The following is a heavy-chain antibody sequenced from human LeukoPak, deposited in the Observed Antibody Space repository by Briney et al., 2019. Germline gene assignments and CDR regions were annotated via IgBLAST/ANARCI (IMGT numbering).Heavy chain of an antibody. D-gene: IGHD5-18*01. J-gene: IGHJ4*02. CDR1: GGSISSYY. CDR2: IYYSGST. CDR3: ARVWKQLWPLDY. Sequence: SETLSLTCTVSGGSISSYYWSWIRQPPGKGLEWIGYIYYSGSTNYNPSLKSRVTISVDTSKNQFSLKLSSVTAADTAVYYCARVWKQLWPLDYWGQGTLVTVSS. V-gene: IGHV4-59*01.